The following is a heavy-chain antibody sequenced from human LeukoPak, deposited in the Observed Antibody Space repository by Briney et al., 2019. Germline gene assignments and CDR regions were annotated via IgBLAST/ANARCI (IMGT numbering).Heavy chain of an antibody. Sequence: SETLSLTCAVYGGSFSAYYWIWIRQAPGRGLEWIGEINHSGRTIYNPSLKSRVTISVDTSKNQFSLKLNSVTAADTAVYYCARGGATPMILRYWGQGTLVTVSP. J-gene: IGHJ4*02. CDR1: GGSFSAYY. D-gene: IGHD3/OR15-3a*01. CDR2: INHSGRT. V-gene: IGHV4-34*01. CDR3: ARGGATPMILRY.